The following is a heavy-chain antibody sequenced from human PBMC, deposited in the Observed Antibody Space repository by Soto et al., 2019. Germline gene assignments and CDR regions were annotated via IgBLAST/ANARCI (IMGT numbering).Heavy chain of an antibody. Sequence: EVQLLESGGGLVQPGGSLRLSCITSGFTFSNSAMSWVRQAPGKGLEWVSCISVSGNNTYYADSVKGRFTISSDSSNSTADLQMTSLRAEDTAIYYCAKPLRAVLGSRGYWGQGTLVPGSS. CDR1: GFTFSNSA. J-gene: IGHJ4*02. D-gene: IGHD6-19*01. CDR3: AKPLRAVLGSRGY. CDR2: ISVSGNNT. V-gene: IGHV3-23*01.